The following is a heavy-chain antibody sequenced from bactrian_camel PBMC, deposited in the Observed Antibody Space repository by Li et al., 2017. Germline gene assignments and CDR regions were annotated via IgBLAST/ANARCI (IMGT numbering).Heavy chain of an antibody. J-gene: IGHJ4*01. V-gene: IGHV3S1*01. CDR3: AKESSVDYNEYSEPNY. Sequence: HVQLVESGGGSVKAGGSLTLTCVASGYTYNRYCMGWFRLAPGKEREGVAIIDTDGTPFYADSVAGRFTISRDNAKNTLYLQLNGLKTEDTAMYYCAKESSVDYNEYSEPNYWGQGTQVTVS. CDR1: GYTYNRYC. CDR2: IDTDGTP. D-gene: IGHD4*01.